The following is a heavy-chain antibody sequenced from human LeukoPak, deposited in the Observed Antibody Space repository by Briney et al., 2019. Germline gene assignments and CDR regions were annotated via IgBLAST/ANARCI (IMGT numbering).Heavy chain of an antibody. Sequence: GRSLRLSCAASGFSFSDYGVHWVRQAPGKGLEWVSSISSSSSYIYYADSVKGRFTISRDNAKNSLYLQMNSLRAEDTAVYYCARNYYDFWSAYYGVLSYWGQRTLVTVSS. J-gene: IGHJ4*02. CDR1: GFSFSDYG. CDR2: ISSSSSYI. V-gene: IGHV3-21*01. D-gene: IGHD3-3*01. CDR3: ARNYYDFWSAYYGVLSY.